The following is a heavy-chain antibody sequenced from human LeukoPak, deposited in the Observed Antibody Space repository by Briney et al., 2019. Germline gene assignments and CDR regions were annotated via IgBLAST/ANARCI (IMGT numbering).Heavy chain of an antibody. D-gene: IGHD3-3*01. CDR1: GYSISSGYY. Sequence: SETLSLTCTVSGYSISSGYYWGWIRQPPGKGLEWIGEINHSGSTNYNPSLKSRVTISVDTSKNQFSLKLSSVTAADTAVYYCARGRALRFLEWLLPNYYYYYMDVWGKGTTVTVSS. V-gene: IGHV4-38-2*02. CDR2: INHSGST. CDR3: ARGRALRFLEWLLPNYYYYYMDV. J-gene: IGHJ6*03.